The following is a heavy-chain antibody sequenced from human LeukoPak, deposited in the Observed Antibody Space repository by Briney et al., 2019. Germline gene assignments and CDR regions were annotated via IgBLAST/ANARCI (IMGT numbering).Heavy chain of an antibody. Sequence: TSETLSLTCTVSGGSISSGIYYWGWIRQPPRTGLERIGSIYYSGNAYYNPSLKSRVTISVDTSKNQLSLKLNSVTAADTAVYYCARHVRQQLPPKAFDYWGQGTLVTVSS. CDR1: GGSISSGIYY. CDR2: IYYSGNA. V-gene: IGHV4-39*01. CDR3: ARHVRQQLPPKAFDY. J-gene: IGHJ4*02. D-gene: IGHD6-13*01.